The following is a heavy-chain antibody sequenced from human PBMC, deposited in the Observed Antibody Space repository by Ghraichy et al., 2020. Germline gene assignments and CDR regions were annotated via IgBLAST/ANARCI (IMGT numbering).Heavy chain of an antibody. V-gene: IGHV3-64*02. CDR1: GFTFSSYA. CDR2: ISSNGGST. D-gene: IGHD5-24*01. J-gene: IGHJ4*02. Sequence: GGSLRLSCAASGFTFSSYAMHWVRQAPGKGLEYVSAISSNGGSTYYADSVKGRFTISRDNSKNTLYLQMGSLRAEDMAVYYCARSATGWLQSALFDYWGQGTLVTVSS. CDR3: ARSATGWLQSALFDY.